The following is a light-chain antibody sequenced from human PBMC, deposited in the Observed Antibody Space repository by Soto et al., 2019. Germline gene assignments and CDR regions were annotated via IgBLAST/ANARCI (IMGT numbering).Light chain of an antibody. CDR2: AAS. J-gene: IGKJ2*01. Sequence: IQMTQDPSSLSASVGDRVTMTCRASQSISNSVNWYQQKPGKAPKVLIYAASTLLSGVPTRFSGSGSGTEFTLTISSLQPEDFSTYYCQQSYSTPLYTFGQGTKLEIE. V-gene: IGKV1-39*01. CDR3: QQSYSTPLYT. CDR1: QSISNS.